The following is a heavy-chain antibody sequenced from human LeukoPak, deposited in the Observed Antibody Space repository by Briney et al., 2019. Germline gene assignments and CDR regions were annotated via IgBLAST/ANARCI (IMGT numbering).Heavy chain of an antibody. D-gene: IGHD2/OR15-2a*01. J-gene: IGHJ4*02. V-gene: IGHV3-33*01. CDR2: IWYDGSKK. CDR3: AREKSGREYDH. CDR1: GFSFSSYG. Sequence: PGRSLRLSCAASGFSFSSYGMDWVRQAPGKGLEWVAVIWYDGSKKYYADSVKGRFTISRDDSKNTLYLQMNSLRVEDTAIYYCAREKSGREYDHWGQGTLVTVSS.